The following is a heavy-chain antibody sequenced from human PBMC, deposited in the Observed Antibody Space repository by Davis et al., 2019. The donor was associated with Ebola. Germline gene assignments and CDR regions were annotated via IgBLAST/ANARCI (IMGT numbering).Heavy chain of an antibody. D-gene: IGHD2-21*02. CDR1: GFTFSSYS. J-gene: IGHJ4*02. CDR3: ARDAYCGGDCYSPAYYFDY. CDR2: ISSSSSTI. V-gene: IGHV3-48*02. Sequence: PGGSLRLSCAASGFTFSSYSMNWVRQAPGKGLEWVSYISSSSSTIYYADSVKGRFTISRDNAKNSLYLQMNSLRDEDTAVYYCARDAYCGGDCYSPAYYFDYWGQGTLVTVSS.